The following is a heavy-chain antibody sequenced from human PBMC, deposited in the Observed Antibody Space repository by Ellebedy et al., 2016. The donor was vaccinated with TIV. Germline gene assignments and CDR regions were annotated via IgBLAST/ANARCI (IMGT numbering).Heavy chain of an antibody. Sequence: GESLKISCAASGFTFSGSIMHWVRQAPGQGLEWVAIISSDGSNKYYADSVKGRFTISRDNSKRSLYLQMNSLRPEDTAVYFSAKGVSGYYYPDFDYWGQGILATVSS. CDR1: GFTFSGSI. J-gene: IGHJ4*02. CDR3: AKGVSGYYYPDFDY. CDR2: ISSDGSNK. D-gene: IGHD5-12*01. V-gene: IGHV3-30-3*01.